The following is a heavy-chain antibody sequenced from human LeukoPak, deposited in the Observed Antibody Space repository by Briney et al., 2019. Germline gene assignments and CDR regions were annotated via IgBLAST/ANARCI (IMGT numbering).Heavy chain of an antibody. Sequence: QPGGSLRLSCAASGFTFSSYSMNWVRQAPGKGLEWVSYISSSSSTIYYADSVKGRFTISRDNAKNSLYLQMNSLRAEDTAVYYCASTKQLVGFDYWGQGTLVTVSS. CDR3: ASTKQLVGFDY. CDR1: GFTFSSYS. J-gene: IGHJ4*02. D-gene: IGHD6-6*01. V-gene: IGHV3-48*04. CDR2: ISSSSSTI.